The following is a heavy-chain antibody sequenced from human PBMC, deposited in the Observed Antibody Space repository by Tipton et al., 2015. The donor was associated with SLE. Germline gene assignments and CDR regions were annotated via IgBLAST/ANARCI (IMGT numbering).Heavy chain of an antibody. CDR2: ISSYNGHT. D-gene: IGHD1-26*01. J-gene: IGHJ4*02. CDR3: ARGEEWEPLFDY. V-gene: IGHV1-18*01. CDR1: GYTFISYA. Sequence: QSGAEVKPPGASVSVSCKASGYTFISYAISWVRQAPGQGLEWMGWISSYNGHTNYAQKLQGRVTMTTDTSTSTAYMELRSLRSDDTAVYYCARGEEWEPLFDYWGQGTLVTVSS.